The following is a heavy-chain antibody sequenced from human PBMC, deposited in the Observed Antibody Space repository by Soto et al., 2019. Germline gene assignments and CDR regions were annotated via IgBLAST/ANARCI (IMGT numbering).Heavy chain of an antibody. J-gene: IGHJ4*02. CDR3: ARGYSFEGVDYFDY. Sequence: EVQLVESGGGLVQPGRSLRLSCAASGFTFDDYAMHWVRQAPGKGLEWVSGISWNSGSIDYADSVKGRFTISRDNAKNALYLQMNSLRMEDTALYYWARGYSFEGVDYFDYGGQGTLVTVSS. CDR1: GFTFDDYA. D-gene: IGHD5-18*01. CDR2: ISWNSGSI. V-gene: IGHV3-9*01.